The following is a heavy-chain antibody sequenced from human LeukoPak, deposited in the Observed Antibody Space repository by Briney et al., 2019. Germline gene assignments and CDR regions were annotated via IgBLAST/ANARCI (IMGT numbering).Heavy chain of an antibody. CDR3: APWIVGGFLADY. J-gene: IGHJ4*02. D-gene: IGHD1-26*01. V-gene: IGHV3-23*01. Sequence: PGGSLRLSCTASKFTFSNYVMTWVRQAPGKGLEWVSAISTRSTYTYYADSVRGRFTISRDDSKNTLYLQMNSLRVDDTAIYYCAPWIVGGFLADYWGQGALVTVSS. CDR2: ISTRSTYT. CDR1: KFTFSNYV.